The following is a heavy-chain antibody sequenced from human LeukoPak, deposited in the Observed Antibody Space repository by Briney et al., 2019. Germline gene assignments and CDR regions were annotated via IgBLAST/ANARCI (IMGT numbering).Heavy chain of an antibody. Sequence: PGGSLRLSCAASGFTFSSYSMNWVRQAPGKGLEWVSYISSSSSTIYYADSVKGRFTISRDNAKKSLYMQMNSLRAEDTAVYYCAKDIAASGTWRFFDSWGQGTLVTVSS. CDR1: GFTFSSYS. V-gene: IGHV3-48*04. CDR2: ISSSSSTI. J-gene: IGHJ5*02. D-gene: IGHD6-13*01. CDR3: AKDIAASGTWRFFDS.